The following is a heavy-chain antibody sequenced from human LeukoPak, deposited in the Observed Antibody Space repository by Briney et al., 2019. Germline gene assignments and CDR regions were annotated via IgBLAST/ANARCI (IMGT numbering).Heavy chain of an antibody. V-gene: IGHV3-9*01. Sequence: PGGSPRLSCAASGFTFDDYAMHWVRQAPGKGLEWVSGISWNSGSIGYADSVKGRFTISRVNAKNSLYLQMNSLRAEDTALYYCAKDRLSGLSNWFDPWGQGTPVTVSS. J-gene: IGHJ5*02. CDR3: AKDRLSGLSNWFDP. CDR1: GFTFDDYA. D-gene: IGHD6-19*01. CDR2: ISWNSGSI.